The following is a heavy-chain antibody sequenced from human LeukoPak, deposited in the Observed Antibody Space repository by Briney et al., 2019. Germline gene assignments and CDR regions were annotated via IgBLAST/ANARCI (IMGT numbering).Heavy chain of an antibody. Sequence: ASVKVSCKASGYTFTGYYMHWVRQVPGQGLEWNGWINPKSSGTNYAQKFQGRVTMTRETSISTAYMALSRLRSDDTAVYYCMVEAAKFGYWGQGTLVTVSS. J-gene: IGHJ4*02. CDR3: MVEAAKFGY. D-gene: IGHD2-15*01. CDR2: INPKSSGT. CDR1: GYTFTGYY. V-gene: IGHV1-2*02.